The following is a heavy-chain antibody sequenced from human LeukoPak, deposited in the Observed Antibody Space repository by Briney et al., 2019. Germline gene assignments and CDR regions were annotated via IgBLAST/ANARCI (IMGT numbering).Heavy chain of an antibody. V-gene: IGHV4-4*07. CDR1: GGSISSYY. Sequence: SSETLSLTCTVSGGSISSYYWSWIRQPAGKGLEWIGRIYTSGSTNYNPSLKSRVTMSVDTSKNQFSLKLSSVTAADTAVYYCARANLLEWSLSGWFDPWGQGTLVTVSS. J-gene: IGHJ5*02. CDR2: IYTSGST. D-gene: IGHD3-3*01. CDR3: ARANLLEWSLSGWFDP.